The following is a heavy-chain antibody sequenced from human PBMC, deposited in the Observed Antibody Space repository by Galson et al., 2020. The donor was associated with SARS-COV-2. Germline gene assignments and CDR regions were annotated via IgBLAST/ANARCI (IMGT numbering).Heavy chain of an antibody. D-gene: IGHD6-19*01. CDR3: ARSGPSLAGTMGAFDI. CDR1: GFTFFSYA. CDR2: ISYDGSEK. V-gene: IGHV3-30*04. Sequence: GGSLRLSCAASGFTFFSYAIHWVRQAPGQGLEWVAVISYDGSEKYYGDSVKGRFTISRDNSRNTLYLQVDSLRPEDTAVYYCARSGPSLAGTMGAFDIWGQGTMVTVSS. J-gene: IGHJ3*02.